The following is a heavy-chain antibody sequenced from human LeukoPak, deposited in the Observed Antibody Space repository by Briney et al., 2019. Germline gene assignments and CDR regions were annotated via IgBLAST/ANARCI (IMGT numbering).Heavy chain of an antibody. CDR1: GGTFSSYA. V-gene: IGHV1-69*05. CDR3: ASSDFDWSMLGHYYYYMDV. J-gene: IGHJ6*03. D-gene: IGHD3-9*01. Sequence: SVKVSCKVSGGTFSSYAISWVRQAPGQGLEWMGRIIPIFGTANYAQKFQGRVTITTDESTSTAYMELSSLRSEDTAVYYCASSDFDWSMLGHYYYYMDVWGKGTTVTVSS. CDR2: IIPIFGTA.